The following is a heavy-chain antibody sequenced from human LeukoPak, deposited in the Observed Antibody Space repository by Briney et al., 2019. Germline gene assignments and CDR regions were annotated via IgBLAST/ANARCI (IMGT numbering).Heavy chain of an antibody. CDR1: GGSISSYY. J-gene: IGHJ6*02. V-gene: IGHV4-59*01. CDR2: IYYSGST. CDR3: VRIPRHYYGSGSYYNAAYYYGMDV. Sequence: SETLSLTCTVSGGSISSYYWSWIRQPPGKGREWIGYIYYSGSTNYNPSLKSRVTISVDTSKNQFSLKLSSVTAADTAVYYCVRIPRHYYGSGSYYNAAYYYGMDVWGQGTTVTVSS. D-gene: IGHD3-10*01.